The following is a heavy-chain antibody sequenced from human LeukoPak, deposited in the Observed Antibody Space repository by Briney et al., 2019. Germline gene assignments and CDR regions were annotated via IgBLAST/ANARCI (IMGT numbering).Heavy chain of an antibody. D-gene: IGHD3-16*02. J-gene: IGHJ4*02. CDR3: AKVGPLMITFGGVIVPTFDY. CDR2: ISGSGGST. CDR1: GFTFSSYD. V-gene: IGHV3-23*01. Sequence: GGSLRLSCAASGFTFSSYDMSWVRQAPGKGLEWVSAISGSGGSTYYADPVNGRSTFSGDNSKITLYLQMNSLRAEDTAVYYWAKVGPLMITFGGVIVPTFDYWGQGTLVTVSS.